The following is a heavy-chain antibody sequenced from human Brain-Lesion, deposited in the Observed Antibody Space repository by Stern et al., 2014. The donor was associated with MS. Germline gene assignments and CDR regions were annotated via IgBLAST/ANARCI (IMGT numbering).Heavy chain of an antibody. J-gene: IGHJ4*02. CDR2: IYYSGFT. V-gene: IGHV4-39*01. CDR3: ARHDSVPRPSQLYSARDRGPGYFDY. Sequence: QLQLQESGPGLVKPSETLSLTCTVSGGSISSSTYYWAWIRQPPGKGLEWIGNIYYSGFTYYTPSLKSRVTISVDMSKNQFSLKLSSVTAADPAIYYCARHDSVPRPSQLYSARDRGPGYFDYWGQGTLVTVSS. D-gene: IGHD1-26*01. CDR1: GGSISSSTYY.